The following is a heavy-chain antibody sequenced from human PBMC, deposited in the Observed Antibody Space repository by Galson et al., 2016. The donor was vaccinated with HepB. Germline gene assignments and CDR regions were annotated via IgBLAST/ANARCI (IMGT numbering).Heavy chain of an antibody. CDR1: GFTFSSYG. Sequence: SLRLSCAASGFTFSSYGMHWVRQAPAKGLEWVAVIWFDGSDKYYADSVKGRFTISRDNSKNKLFLQMNSLRADDTAVYYCASDCGSDRCYSAFDIWGQGTEVTVSS. D-gene: IGHD2-21*01. V-gene: IGHV3-33*01. J-gene: IGHJ3*02. CDR3: ASDCGSDRCYSAFDI. CDR2: IWFDGSDK.